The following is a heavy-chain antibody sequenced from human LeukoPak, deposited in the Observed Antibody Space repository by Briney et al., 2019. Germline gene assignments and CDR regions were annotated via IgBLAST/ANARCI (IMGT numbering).Heavy chain of an antibody. CDR1: GGLISSSGNFY. V-gene: IGHV4-39*01. J-gene: IGHJ6*02. D-gene: IGHD1-20*01. Sequence: SETLSLTCSVSGGLISSSGNFYWGWIRQVPGKGLEWIGSVYYTGYSYDNPSLKSRVTVSVDTSKNQFSLKLNSVTAANTAIYYCARQGAITARRTHYYAMDVWGPGTTVTVSS. CDR2: VYYTGYS. CDR3: ARQGAITARRTHYYAMDV.